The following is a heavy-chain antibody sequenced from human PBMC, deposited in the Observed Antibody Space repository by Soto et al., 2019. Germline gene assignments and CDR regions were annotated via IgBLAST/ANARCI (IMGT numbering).Heavy chain of an antibody. D-gene: IGHD3-9*01. CDR2: ISAYNGNT. CDR1: GYTFTSYG. J-gene: IGHJ6*02. Sequence: QVQLVQSGAEVKKPGASVKVSCKASGYTFTSYGISWVRQAPGQGLEWMGWISAYNGNTNYAQKLQGRVTMTTDTSTNTANIELKSLRSDDTAVYYCARDRNDILTGYYPDYYYGMDVWGQGTTVTVSS. CDR3: ARDRNDILTGYYPDYYYGMDV. V-gene: IGHV1-18*01.